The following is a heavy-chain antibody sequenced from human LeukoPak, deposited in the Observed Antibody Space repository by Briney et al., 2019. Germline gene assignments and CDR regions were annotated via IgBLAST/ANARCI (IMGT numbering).Heavy chain of an antibody. V-gene: IGHV3-48*03. Sequence: GGSLRLSCAPSGFTLSSYEMNWVRQAPGKGLEWVSYISPRGSAIYTDSVKGRFTISTDNAKNSLFLQMNSLRAEDTAVYYCGRGGYCSGGTCYRFNAFDIWGQGTTVTVSS. CDR1: GFTLSSYE. J-gene: IGHJ3*02. CDR2: ISPRGSAI. D-gene: IGHD2-15*01. CDR3: GRGGYCSGGTCYRFNAFDI.